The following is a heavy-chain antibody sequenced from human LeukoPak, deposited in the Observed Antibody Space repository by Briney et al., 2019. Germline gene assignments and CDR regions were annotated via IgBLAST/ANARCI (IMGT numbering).Heavy chain of an antibody. CDR2: ISAYNGNT. D-gene: IGHD3-3*01. CDR1: GYTFTSYG. J-gene: IGHJ5*02. Sequence: ASVKVSCKASGYTFTSYGISWVRQAPGQGLEGMGWISAYNGNTNYAQKLQGRVTMTTDTSTSTAYMELRSLRSDDTAVYYCARDEFGVTLTNNWFDPWGQGTLVTVSS. V-gene: IGHV1-18*01. CDR3: ARDEFGVTLTNNWFDP.